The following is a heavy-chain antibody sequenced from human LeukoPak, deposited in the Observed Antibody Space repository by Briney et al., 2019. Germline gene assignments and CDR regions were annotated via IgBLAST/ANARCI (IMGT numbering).Heavy chain of an antibody. CDR3: TRRPLDSSKGWFDP. CDR1: GFAFSDSA. Sequence: GGSLTLSCAASGFAFSDSAMHWVRQASGKGLEWVGRIRSKANNYATASAASVKGRFTISRDDSKNMAYLQMNSLKTEDTAVYYCTRRPLDSSKGWFDPWGQGTLVTVSS. D-gene: IGHD6-13*01. J-gene: IGHJ5*02. V-gene: IGHV3-73*01. CDR2: IRSKANNYAT.